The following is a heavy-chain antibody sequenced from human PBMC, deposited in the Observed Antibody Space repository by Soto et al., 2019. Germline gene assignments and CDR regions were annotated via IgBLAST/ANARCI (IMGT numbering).Heavy chain of an antibody. J-gene: IGHJ4*02. CDR1: GGTFSSYA. V-gene: IGHV1-69*13. D-gene: IGHD2-15*01. CDR2: IIPIFGTA. CDR3: ASGPLLLPTSY. Sequence: SVKVSCKASGGTFSSYAISWVRQAPGQGLEWMGGIIPIFGTANYAQKFQGRVTITADESTSTAYMELSSLRSADTAVYYCASGPLLLPTSYWGQGTLATVSS.